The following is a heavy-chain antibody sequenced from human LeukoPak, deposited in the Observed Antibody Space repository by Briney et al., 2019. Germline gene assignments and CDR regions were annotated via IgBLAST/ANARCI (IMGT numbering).Heavy chain of an antibody. V-gene: IGHV3-66*02. J-gene: IGHJ3*02. Sequence: GGSLRLSCAASGFTVSSNYMSWVRQAPGKGLEWVSVIYSGGSTYYADSVKGRFTTSRDNSKNTLYLQMNSLRAEDTAVYYCASTLYCTNGVCYTGLAFDIWGQGTMVTVSS. CDR1: GFTVSSNY. D-gene: IGHD2-8*01. CDR2: IYSGGST. CDR3: ASTLYCTNGVCYTGLAFDI.